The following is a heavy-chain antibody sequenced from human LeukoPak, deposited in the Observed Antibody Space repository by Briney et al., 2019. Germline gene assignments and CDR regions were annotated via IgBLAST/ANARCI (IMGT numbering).Heavy chain of an antibody. D-gene: IGHD3-10*01. V-gene: IGHV3-7*01. CDR2: IKQDGSEK. Sequence: GGSLRLSCAASGFTFSSFWMTWVRRAPGKGLEWVANIKQDGSEKYFLDSVKGRFTISRDNAKSSLYLQMNCLRAEDTAVYYCARDMTNYYGSGSYYLDGGYWGQGTLVTVSS. CDR3: ARDMTNYYGSGSYYLDGGY. J-gene: IGHJ4*02. CDR1: GFTFSSFW.